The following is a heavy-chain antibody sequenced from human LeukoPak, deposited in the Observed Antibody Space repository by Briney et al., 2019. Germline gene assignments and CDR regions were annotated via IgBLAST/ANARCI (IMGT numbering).Heavy chain of an antibody. V-gene: IGHV3-73*01. Sequence: QPGGSLRLSCAASGFTFSGSPMHWVRQASGKGLEWVGRIRSKPNSYATAYAASVKGRFTISRDDSKNTAYLQMNSLKTEDTAVYYCTRLSFDWLFSSAFDIWGQGTMVTVSS. D-gene: IGHD3-9*01. J-gene: IGHJ3*02. CDR3: TRLSFDWLFSSAFDI. CDR2: IRSKPNSYAT. CDR1: GFTFSGSP.